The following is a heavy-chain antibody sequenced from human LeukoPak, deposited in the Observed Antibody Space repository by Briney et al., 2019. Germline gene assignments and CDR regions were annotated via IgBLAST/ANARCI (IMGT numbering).Heavy chain of an antibody. CDR2: IYPDDSDS. J-gene: IGHJ6*02. CDR3: ARLGEPRTDYYGMDV. V-gene: IGHV5-51*01. CDR1: GYTFGNYW. D-gene: IGHD3-16*01. Sequence: GASLQISCQASGYTFGNYWIAWVRQMPGKGLEWMAIIYPDDSDSRYSTSFQGQITVSVDKSTNIAYLQWSSLRASDTATYYCARLGEPRTDYYGMDVWGQGTTVTVSS.